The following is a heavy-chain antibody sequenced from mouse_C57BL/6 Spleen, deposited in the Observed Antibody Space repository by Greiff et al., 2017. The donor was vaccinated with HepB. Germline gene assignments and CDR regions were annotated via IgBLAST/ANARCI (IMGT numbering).Heavy chain of an antibody. D-gene: IGHD1-1*01. V-gene: IGHV1-80*01. J-gene: IGHJ2*01. Sequence: QVQLQQSGAELVKPGASVKISCKASGYAFSSYWMNWVKQRPGKGLEWIGQIYPGDGDTTYNGKFKGKATLTADKSYSTAYMQLSSLTSEDSAVYFCAREDYGSSYFDYWGQGTTLTVSS. CDR3: AREDYGSSYFDY. CDR1: GYAFSSYW. CDR2: IYPGDGDT.